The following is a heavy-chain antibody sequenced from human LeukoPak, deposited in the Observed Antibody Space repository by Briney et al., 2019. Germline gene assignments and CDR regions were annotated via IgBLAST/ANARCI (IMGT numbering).Heavy chain of an antibody. CDR1: GGSISSYY. V-gene: IGHV4-4*07. CDR3: ARDPREAGSQLAFNWFDP. CDR2: IYTSGST. J-gene: IGHJ5*02. Sequence: PSETLSLTCTVSGGSISSYYWSWILQPAGKGLEWIGRIYTSGSTNYNPSLKSRVTMSVDTSKNQFSLKLSSVTAADTAVYYCARDPREAGSQLAFNWFDPWGQGTLVTVSS. D-gene: IGHD6-6*01.